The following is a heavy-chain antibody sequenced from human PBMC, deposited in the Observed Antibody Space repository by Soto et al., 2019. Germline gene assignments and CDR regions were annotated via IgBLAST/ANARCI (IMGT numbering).Heavy chain of an antibody. Sequence: QVQLQQWGAGLKPSETLSLTCAVYGGSFSTDYWSWIRQPPGKGLEWIGEINPGGGTNYNPSLKSRVTISVATSKNQFSLKLSSVTAADTAVYHCARVLAARASRDFDYWGQGTLVTVSS. V-gene: IGHV4-34*01. CDR3: ARVLAARASRDFDY. CDR1: GGSFSTDY. J-gene: IGHJ4*02. CDR2: INPGGGT. D-gene: IGHD6-6*01.